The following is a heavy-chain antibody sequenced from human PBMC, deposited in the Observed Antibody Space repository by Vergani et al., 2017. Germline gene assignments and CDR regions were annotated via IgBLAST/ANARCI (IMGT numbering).Heavy chain of an antibody. D-gene: IGHD3-3*01. V-gene: IGHV4-59*01. CDR1: GGSISSYY. J-gene: IGHJ4*02. Sequence: QVQLQESGPGLVKPSETLSLTCTVSGGSISSYYWSWIRQPPGKGLEWIGYIHYSGSTNYNPSLRSRVTISVDKSKNQFSLKLSSVTAADTAVYYCARTEAGITIFGVIIYYFDYLGQGTPVTVSS. CDR3: ARTEAGITIFGVIIYYFDY. CDR2: IHYSGST.